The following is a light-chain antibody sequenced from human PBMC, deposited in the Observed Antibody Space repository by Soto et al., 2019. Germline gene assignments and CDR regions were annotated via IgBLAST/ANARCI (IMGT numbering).Light chain of an antibody. J-gene: IGKJ1*01. CDR1: QSVASSS. Sequence: EIVLTQSPGTLSLSPGERATLSCRTSQSVASSSLAWYQQKPGQAPRLLIYGASTRATGIPDRFSGSGSGTDFTLTISRLEPEDLAVYYCQQYGTSFWTFGQGTKVEIK. CDR3: QQYGTSFWT. V-gene: IGKV3-20*01. CDR2: GAS.